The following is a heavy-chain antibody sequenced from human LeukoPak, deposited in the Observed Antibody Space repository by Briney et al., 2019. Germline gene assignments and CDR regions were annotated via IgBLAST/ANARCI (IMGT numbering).Heavy chain of an antibody. Sequence: GASVKVSCKVPGYIFTTYAMHWVRQAPGQRLEWMGWITAGNGNTKYSQKFQGRLTITRDTSASTAYMELSSLRSEDTALYYCARSIEYSYDSNGGYYFDYWGQGTLVTVSS. J-gene: IGHJ4*02. CDR2: ITAGNGNT. D-gene: IGHD6-6*01. CDR3: ARSIEYSYDSNGGYYFDY. V-gene: IGHV1-3*01. CDR1: GYIFTTYA.